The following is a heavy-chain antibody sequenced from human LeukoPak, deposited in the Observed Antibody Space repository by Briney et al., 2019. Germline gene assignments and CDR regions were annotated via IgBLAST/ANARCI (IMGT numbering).Heavy chain of an antibody. D-gene: IGHD4/OR15-4a*01. CDR2: VNSDGSST. CDR1: GFTFSSYW. J-gene: IGHJ4*02. V-gene: IGHV3-74*01. CDR3: ARTNYPYYFDY. Sequence: GGSLRLSCAASGFTFSSYWMHWVRQAPGKGLVWVSHVNSDGSSTSYADSVKGRFTISRDNAKNTLYLQMNSLRAEDTAVHYCARTNYPYYFDYWGQGTLVTVSS.